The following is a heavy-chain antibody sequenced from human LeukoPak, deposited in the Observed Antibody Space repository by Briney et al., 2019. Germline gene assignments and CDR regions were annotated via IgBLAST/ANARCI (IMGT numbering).Heavy chain of an antibody. CDR2: IYYSGST. CDR1: GGSISSSSYY. Sequence: PSETLSLTCTVSGGSISSSSYYWGWIRQPPGKGLEWIGSIYYSGSTYYNPSLKSRVTISVDTSKNQFSLKLSSVTAADTAVYYCARHIVSGEFLDYYFDYWGQGTLVTVSS. V-gene: IGHV4-39*01. D-gene: IGHD3-10*01. CDR3: ARHIVSGEFLDYYFDY. J-gene: IGHJ4*02.